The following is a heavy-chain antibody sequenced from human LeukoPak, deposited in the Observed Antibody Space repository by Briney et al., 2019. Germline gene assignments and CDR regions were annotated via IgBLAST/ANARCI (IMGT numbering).Heavy chain of an antibody. D-gene: IGHD4-11*01. Sequence: SGPTLVNPTETLTLTCTVSGFSLSNARMGVSWTRQPPGKGLEWIGEINYSGSTNYNSSLKSRVTISGDTSKNQFSLKLASVTAADTAVYYCARGRGDSPTAWWGQGTLVTVSS. CDR3: ARGRGDSPTAW. CDR2: INYSGST. J-gene: IGHJ4*02. CDR1: GFSLSNARMG. V-gene: IGHV4-39*07.